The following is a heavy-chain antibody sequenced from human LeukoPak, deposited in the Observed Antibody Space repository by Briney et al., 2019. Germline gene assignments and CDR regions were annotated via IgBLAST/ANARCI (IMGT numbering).Heavy chain of an antibody. Sequence: DGSLRLSCAASGFTLSLYATDWARQAPRKGLEWVSYINDDSSDIHYSDSVRGRFTISRDNARNTLYLQLSSLRAEDTAVYYWAIDTRQPGLIDSWGQGTLVTVSS. CDR3: AIDTRQPGLIDS. D-gene: IGHD2-2*01. CDR2: INDDSSDI. CDR1: GFTLSLYA. J-gene: IGHJ4*02. V-gene: IGHV3-21*05.